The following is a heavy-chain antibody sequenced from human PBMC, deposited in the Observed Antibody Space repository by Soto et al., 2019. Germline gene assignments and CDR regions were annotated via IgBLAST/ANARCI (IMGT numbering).Heavy chain of an antibody. CDR2: ISSSTSYV. V-gene: IGHV3-21*06. D-gene: IGHD2-2*01. Sequence: EVQLVESGGGLVKPGGSLRLSCAASGFTFSRYGLNWLRQAPGKGLEGVASISSSTSYVYYADSVKGGFSTSRDNAKNILYLEMYALRTEDTAVYYCARDPSEGRVGNWFESWGQGTLVTVSS. CDR1: GFTFSRYG. CDR3: ARDPSEGRVGNWFES. J-gene: IGHJ5*01.